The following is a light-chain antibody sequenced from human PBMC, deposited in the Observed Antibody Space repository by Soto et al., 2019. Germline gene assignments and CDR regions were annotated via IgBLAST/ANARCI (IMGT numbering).Light chain of an antibody. CDR1: QSVSSNY. J-gene: IGKJ3*01. CDR2: GAS. V-gene: IGKV3-20*01. Sequence: EIVLTQSPGTLSLSPGERATLSCRASQSVSSNYVAWYQQKPGQAPMLLMYGASVRATGIPDRFSGSGSGTDFTLTISRLEPEDFAVYCCQQYGTSPSTFGPGTKVDIK. CDR3: QQYGTSPST.